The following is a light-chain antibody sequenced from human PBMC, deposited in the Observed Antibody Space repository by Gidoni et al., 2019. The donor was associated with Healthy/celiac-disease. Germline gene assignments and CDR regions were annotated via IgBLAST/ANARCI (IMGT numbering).Light chain of an antibody. V-gene: IGKV3-15*01. J-gene: IGKJ4*01. CDR1: KSVSSN. CDR2: GAS. Sequence: EIVITQSPATLSVSPGERATLSCRASKSVSSNLAWYQQKPGQAPRLLIYGASTRATGIPARFSGSVSGTEFTLTISSLQSEDFAVYYCQQYNNWPLLTFGGGTKVEIK. CDR3: QQYNNWPLLT.